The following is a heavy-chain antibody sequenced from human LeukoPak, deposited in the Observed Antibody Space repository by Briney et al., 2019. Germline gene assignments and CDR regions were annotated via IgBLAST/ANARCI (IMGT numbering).Heavy chain of an antibody. CDR1: GYSFTSYW. J-gene: IGHJ5*02. CDR2: IYPGDSDT. Sequence: GESLKISCKGSGYSFTSYWIGWVRQMPGKGLGWMGIIYPGDSDTRYSPCFQGQVTIPADKSISTAYLRWSSLKASDTAMYYCARRGERRLFDPWGQGTLVTVSS. V-gene: IGHV5-51*01. CDR3: ARRGERRLFDP. D-gene: IGHD1-26*01.